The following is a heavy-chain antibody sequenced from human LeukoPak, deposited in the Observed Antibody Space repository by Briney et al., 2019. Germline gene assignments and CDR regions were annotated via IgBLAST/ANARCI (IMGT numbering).Heavy chain of an antibody. CDR1: GYTFTGYY. CDR2: IHPNSGGT. J-gene: IGHJ4*02. V-gene: IGHV1-2*02. CDR3: ARVMYDSSGYYWAYYFDY. Sequence: ASVKVSCKASGYTFTGYYMHWVRQAPGQGLEWMGWIHPNSGGTNYAQKFQGRVTMTRDTSISTAYMELSRLRSDDTAVYYCARVMYDSSGYYWAYYFDYWGQGTLVTVSS. D-gene: IGHD3-22*01.